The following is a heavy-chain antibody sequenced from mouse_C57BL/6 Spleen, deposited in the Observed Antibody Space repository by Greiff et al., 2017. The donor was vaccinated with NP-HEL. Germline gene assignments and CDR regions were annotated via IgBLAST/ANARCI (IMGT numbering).Heavy chain of an antibody. CDR1: GYTFTNYW. J-gene: IGHJ1*03. Sequence: QVQLKESGAELVRPGTSVKMSCKASGYTFTNYWIGWAKQRPGHGLEWIGDIYPGGGYTNYNEKFKGKATLTADKSSSTAYMQFSSLTSEDSAIYYCARRRYDYDGYFDVWGTGTTVTVSS. V-gene: IGHV1-63*01. CDR2: IYPGGGYT. CDR3: ARRRYDYDGYFDV. D-gene: IGHD2-4*01.